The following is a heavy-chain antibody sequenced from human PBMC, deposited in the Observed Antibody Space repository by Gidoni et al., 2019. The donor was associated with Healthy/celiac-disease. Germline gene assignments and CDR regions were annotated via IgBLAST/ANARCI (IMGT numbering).Heavy chain of an antibody. CDR2: IYTSGST. Sequence: QVQLQESGPGLVKPSQTLSLTCTVSGGSISSGSYYWSWIRQPAGKGLEWIGRIYTSGSTNYNPSLKSRVTISVDTSKNQFSLKLSSVTAADTAVYYCATSGDPGAFDIWGQGTMVTVSS. CDR1: GGSISSGSYY. V-gene: IGHV4-61*02. CDR3: ATSGDPGAFDI. D-gene: IGHD4-17*01. J-gene: IGHJ3*02.